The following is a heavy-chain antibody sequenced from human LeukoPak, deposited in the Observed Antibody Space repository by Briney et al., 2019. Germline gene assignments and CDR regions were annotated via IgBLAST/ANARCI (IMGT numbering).Heavy chain of an antibody. J-gene: IGHJ6*02. Sequence: GGSLRLSCAASGFTFSGSAMHWVRQASGKGLEWVGRIRSKANNYATAYDASVKGRFTISRDDSKNTAYLQMNSLKTEDTAVYYCTRYYDSNWGGSSHYYGMDVWGQGTTVTVSS. V-gene: IGHV3-73*01. CDR2: IRSKANNYAT. D-gene: IGHD3-22*01. CDR1: GFTFSGSA. CDR3: TRYYDSNWGGSSHYYGMDV.